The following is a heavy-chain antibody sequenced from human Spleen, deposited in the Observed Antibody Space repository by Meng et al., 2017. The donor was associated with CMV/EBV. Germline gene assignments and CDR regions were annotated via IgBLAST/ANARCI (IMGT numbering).Heavy chain of an antibody. V-gene: IGHV1-69*05. CDR1: GGTFRSYA. J-gene: IGHJ6*02. Sequence: SVKVSCKASGGTFRSYAISWVRQAPGQGLEWMGGIIPIFGTTNYAQKFQGRVTITTDESMTTAYMELSSLRSEDTAVYYCARVQGLYLRGGMDVWGQGTTVTVSS. CDR3: ARVQGLYLRGGMDV. CDR2: IIPIFGTT. D-gene: IGHD2-2*02.